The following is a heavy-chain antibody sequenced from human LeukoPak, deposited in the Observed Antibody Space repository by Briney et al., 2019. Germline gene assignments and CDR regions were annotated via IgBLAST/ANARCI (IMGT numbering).Heavy chain of an antibody. CDR2: ISSSGSTI. Sequence: GGSLRLSCAASGFTFSDYYMSWIRQAPGKGLEWVSYISSSGSTIYYADSVKGRFTISRDNAKNSLYLQMNSLRAEDTAVYYCASKGLGDFWSGYYNYYYYYMDVWGKGTTVTVSS. CDR1: GFTFSDYY. CDR3: ASKGLGDFWSGYYNYYYYYMDV. V-gene: IGHV3-11*04. J-gene: IGHJ6*03. D-gene: IGHD3-3*01.